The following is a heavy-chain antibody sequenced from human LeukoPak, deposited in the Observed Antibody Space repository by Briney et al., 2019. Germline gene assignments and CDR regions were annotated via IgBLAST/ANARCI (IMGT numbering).Heavy chain of an antibody. D-gene: IGHD3-22*01. Sequence: TSETLSLTCTVSGGSISSYYWNWIRQPAGKGLDWIGRIYTSGSTNYNPSLKSRVTMSVDTSKNQFSLKLSSVTAADTAVYYCARDSHYDSSGYYPHCAFDIWGQGTMVTVSS. CDR3: ARDSHYDSSGYYPHCAFDI. V-gene: IGHV4-4*07. J-gene: IGHJ3*02. CDR1: GGSISSYY. CDR2: IYTSGST.